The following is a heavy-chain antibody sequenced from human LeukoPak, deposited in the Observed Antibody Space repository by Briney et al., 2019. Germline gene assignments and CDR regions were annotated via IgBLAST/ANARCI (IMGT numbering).Heavy chain of an antibody. J-gene: IGHJ4*02. CDR2: VYHSGST. D-gene: IGHD6-19*01. Sequence: SETLSLTCTVSGYSISSGYYWGWIRQPPGKGLEWIGSVYHSGSTYYNPSLKSRVTISVDTSQNQLSLKVSSVTAADTAVYYCARDRRDDYSSGWYKDYWGQGTLVTVSS. CDR1: GYSISSGYY. V-gene: IGHV4-38-2*02. CDR3: ARDRRDDYSSGWYKDY.